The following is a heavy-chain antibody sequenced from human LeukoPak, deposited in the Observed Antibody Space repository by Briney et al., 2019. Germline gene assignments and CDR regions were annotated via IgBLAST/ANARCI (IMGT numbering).Heavy chain of an antibody. V-gene: IGHV4-34*01. CDR1: GGSFSGYY. CDR3: ARNGRGAAMVRRFDY. D-gene: IGHD5-18*01. CDR2: INHSGST. Sequence: TSETLSLTCAVYGGSFSGYYWSWIRQPPGKGLEWMGEINHSGSTNYNPSLKSRVTISVDTSKNQFSLKLSSVTAADTAVYYCARNGRGAAMVRRFDYWGQGTLVTVSS. J-gene: IGHJ4*02.